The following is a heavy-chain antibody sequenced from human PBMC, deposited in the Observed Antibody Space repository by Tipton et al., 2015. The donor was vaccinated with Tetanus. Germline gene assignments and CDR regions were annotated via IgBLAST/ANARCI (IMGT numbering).Heavy chain of an antibody. CDR3: ARDFRPIFGVAQPFDP. V-gene: IGHV3-30*03. Sequence: SLRLSCAASGFTFSSFGISWVRQAPGKGLEWVAVVSHDGTNEYYADSVKGRFTISRDNAKNSLYLQMNSLRDEDTAIYYCARDFRPIFGVAQPFDPWGQGTLVTVSS. J-gene: IGHJ5*02. CDR1: GFTFSSFG. CDR2: VSHDGTNE. D-gene: IGHD3-3*01.